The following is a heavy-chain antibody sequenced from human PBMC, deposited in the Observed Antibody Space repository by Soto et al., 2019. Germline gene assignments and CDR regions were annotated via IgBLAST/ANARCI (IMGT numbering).Heavy chain of an antibody. CDR2: IYYSGST. V-gene: IGHV4-30-4*01. J-gene: IGHJ4*02. Sequence: QVQLQESGPGLVKPSQTLSLTCTVSGGSISSGDYYWSWIRQPPGKGLEWIGYIYYSGSTYYNPSRNRRVTIAVDPSKNQFSRTLSSVPAADPAVYYCGRSLDYYGHLAFDYWGQGTLVTVSS. CDR1: GGSISSGDYY. CDR3: GRSLDYYGHLAFDY. D-gene: IGHD3-22*01.